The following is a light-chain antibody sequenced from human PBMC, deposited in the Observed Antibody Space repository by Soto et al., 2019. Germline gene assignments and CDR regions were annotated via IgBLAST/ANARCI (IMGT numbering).Light chain of an antibody. Sequence: IQMTQSPSSLSASVGDGVTLTCRASHTIATYLIWYQQKPGQVPEVLMYDSSRLHVGVPSRFTGSGYGTDFTLTINNLQPEDFAIYYCQQFYYYPHTFGQGTKLEVK. CDR1: HTIATY. CDR3: QQFYYYPHT. V-gene: IGKV1-39*01. J-gene: IGKJ2*01. CDR2: DSS.